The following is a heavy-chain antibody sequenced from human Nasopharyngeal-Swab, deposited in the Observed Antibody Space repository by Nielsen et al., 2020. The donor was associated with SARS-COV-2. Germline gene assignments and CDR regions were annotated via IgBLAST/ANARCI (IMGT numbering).Heavy chain of an antibody. CDR2: IKQDGSEK. J-gene: IGHJ4*02. V-gene: IGHV3-7*03. CDR3: ARDQRSYFDY. CDR1: GFTFRSYW. Sequence: GESLKISCAASGFTFRSYWMSWVRQAPGKGLEWVANIKQDGSEKYYVDSVKGRFTISRDNAKNSLYLQMNSLRAEDTAVYYCARDQRSYFDYWGQGTLVTVSS.